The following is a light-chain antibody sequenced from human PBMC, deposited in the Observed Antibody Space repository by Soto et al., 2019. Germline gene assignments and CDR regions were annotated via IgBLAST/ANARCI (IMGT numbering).Light chain of an antibody. Sequence: QSVLTQPPSASGSPGQSVTISCTGTSSDVGGYKYVSWYQQHPGKAPKLMIYEVSERPSGVPDRFSASKSGNTASLTVSGLQAEDEAVYYCSSYAGTNTLLFGGGTKVTVL. CDR2: EVS. J-gene: IGLJ2*01. CDR3: SSYAGTNTLL. CDR1: SSDVGGYKY. V-gene: IGLV2-8*01.